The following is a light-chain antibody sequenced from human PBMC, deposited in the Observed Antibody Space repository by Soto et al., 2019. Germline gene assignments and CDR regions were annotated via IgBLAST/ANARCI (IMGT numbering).Light chain of an antibody. J-gene: IGKJ4*01. CDR3: QQGYSPPLT. CDR1: QSIASY. CDR2: ATS. Sequence: DIHMTQSPSPLSASVGYRVTITCRASQSIASYVNWFQQKQGIAPKLLLYATSTLQSGVPSRFSGSGYGSHFNLTISSLQPEDFGVYFCQQGYSPPLTFGGGTKVDIK. V-gene: IGKV1-39*01.